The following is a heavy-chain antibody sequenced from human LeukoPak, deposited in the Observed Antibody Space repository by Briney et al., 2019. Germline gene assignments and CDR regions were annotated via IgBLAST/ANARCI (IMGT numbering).Heavy chain of an antibody. V-gene: IGHV3-7*01. Sequence: GGSLRLSCAASGFTFSSYWMTWVRQAPGKGLEWVANIKHDGSEKYYVDSVKGRFTISRDNAENSLFLQMNSLRAEDTAVYHCARHPHGTFGYWGQGTLVTVSS. CDR2: IKHDGSEK. J-gene: IGHJ4*02. CDR3: ARHPHGTFGY. CDR1: GFTFSSYW.